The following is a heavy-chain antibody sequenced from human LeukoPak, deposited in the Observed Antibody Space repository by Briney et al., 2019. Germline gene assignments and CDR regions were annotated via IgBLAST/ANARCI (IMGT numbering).Heavy chain of an antibody. D-gene: IGHD6-6*01. CDR3: ARRYSSSSGLDY. CDR1: GGSFSGYS. J-gene: IGHJ4*02. CDR2: IYHSGST. Sequence: MPSETLSLTCAVYGGSFSGYSWSWIRQPPGKGLEWIGYIYHSGSTYYNPSLKSRVTISVDRSKNQFSLKLSSVTAADTAVYYCARRYSSSSGLDYWGQGTLVTVSS. V-gene: IGHV4-30-2*01.